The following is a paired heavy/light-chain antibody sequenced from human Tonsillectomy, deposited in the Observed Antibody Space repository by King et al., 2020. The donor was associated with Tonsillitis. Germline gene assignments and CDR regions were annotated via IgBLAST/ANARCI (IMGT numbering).Light chain of an antibody. Sequence: DIVMTQSPDSLAVSLGERATINCKSSQNVLYSSNNKNYLGWYQQKPGQPPKLLIYWASTRESGVPDRFSGSGSGTDFTLTISSLQAEDVAVYYCQQYYSTPHTFGQGTKLEIK. CDR3: QQYYSTPHT. J-gene: IGKJ2*01. CDR2: WAS. V-gene: IGKV4-1*01. CDR1: QNVLYSSNNKNY.
Heavy chain of an antibody. Sequence: QITLKESGPTLVKPTQTLTLTCTFSGFSLSTSGVGVAWIRQPPGKALEWLALIYWDDDKRYSTSLESRLTITKDTSKNQVVLTMTNVDPVDTATYYCAHNDVESTGTSDYWGQGTLVTVSS. CDR3: AHNDVESTGTSDY. V-gene: IGHV2-5*02. CDR2: IYWDDDK. D-gene: IGHD1-1*01. J-gene: IGHJ4*02. CDR1: GFSLSTSGVG.